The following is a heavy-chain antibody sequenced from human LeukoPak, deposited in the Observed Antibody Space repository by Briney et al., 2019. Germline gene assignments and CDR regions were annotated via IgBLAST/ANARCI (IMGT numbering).Heavy chain of an antibody. CDR2: ISGSGGST. CDR1: GFTFSSYA. Sequence: GGSLRLSCAASGFTFSSYAMSWVRQAPGKGLEWVSAISGSGGSTYYADSVKGRFTISRDNSKNTLYPQMNSLRAEDTAVYYCAKGPVGATPRSLDYWGQGTLVTVSS. CDR3: AKGPVGATPRSLDY. J-gene: IGHJ4*02. V-gene: IGHV3-23*01. D-gene: IGHD1-26*01.